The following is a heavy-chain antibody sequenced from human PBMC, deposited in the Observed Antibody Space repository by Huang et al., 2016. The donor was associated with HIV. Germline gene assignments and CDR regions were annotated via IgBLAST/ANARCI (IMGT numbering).Heavy chain of an antibody. J-gene: IGHJ4*02. V-gene: IGHV5-51*01. CDR2: IFPEDSET. CDR3: ARRFSSSSGYFDY. Sequence: VQLVQSGAEVKKPGESLKISCKGSGYSFSSYWIAWVRQMPGKGLEWMGIIFPEDSETTYSPSFEGQVTISADKSIGTAYLQWSSLKASDTAMYYCARRFSSSSGYFDYWGQGSLVTVSS. CDR1: GYSFSSYW. D-gene: IGHD6-6*01.